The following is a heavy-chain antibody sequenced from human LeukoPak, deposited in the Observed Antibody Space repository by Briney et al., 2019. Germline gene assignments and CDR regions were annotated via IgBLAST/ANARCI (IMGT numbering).Heavy chain of an antibody. V-gene: IGHV4-59*12. D-gene: IGHD3-22*01. CDR1: AGSISSYY. J-gene: IGHJ4*02. Sequence: SETLSLTCTVSAGSISSYYWSWIRQSPGKGLEWIGYIYYSGSTYYNPSLKSRATLSVDTSRNQFSLRLSSVTAADTAVYYCASFPHFGDSSGYDFDYWGQGTLVTVSS. CDR3: ASFPHFGDSSGYDFDY. CDR2: IYYSGST.